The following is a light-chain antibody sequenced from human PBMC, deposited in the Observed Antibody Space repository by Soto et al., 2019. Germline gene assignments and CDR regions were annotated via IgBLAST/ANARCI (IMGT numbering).Light chain of an antibody. CDR3: QSYDSGLGVV. V-gene: IGLV1-40*01. J-gene: IGLJ2*01. CDR1: GSNIGSGYD. Sequence: QSVLTQPPSVSGAPGQRVTISCTGRGSNIGSGYDVHWYQQFPGTAPKLLIYGNSNRPSGVPDRFSGSKSGTSASLAITGLQAEDEADYYCQSYDSGLGVVFGGGTKVTVL. CDR2: GNS.